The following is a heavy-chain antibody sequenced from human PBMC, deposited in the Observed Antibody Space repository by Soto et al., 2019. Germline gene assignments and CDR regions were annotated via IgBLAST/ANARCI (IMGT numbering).Heavy chain of an antibody. J-gene: IGHJ4*02. CDR2: ISGSGSST. V-gene: IGHV3-23*01. CDR1: GFTFTKYA. Sequence: EVQLLESGGGLEQPGGSLRLSCAASGFTFTKYAMSWVRQAPGKGLEWVSAISGSGSSTYADSVKGRFTISRYNSKNTLFLQMNSLRVEDTAVYYCTKVSLGFGEPPLVGYCGQGTLVTVSS. CDR3: TKVSLGFGEPPLVGY. D-gene: IGHD3-10*01.